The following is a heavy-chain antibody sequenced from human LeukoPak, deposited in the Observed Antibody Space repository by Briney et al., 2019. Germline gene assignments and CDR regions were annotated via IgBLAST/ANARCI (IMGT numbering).Heavy chain of an antibody. J-gene: IGHJ4*02. CDR1: GFTLSSYK. D-gene: IGHD6-13*01. Sequence: GGSLRLSCAASGFTLSSYKMHWVRRNPGKGLERVAVISYDESQKWYADSVKGRFTISRDISKNTLFLEMDSLRGEDTAVYYCAGAYDSSWHNFDYWGEGSLVTVSS. CDR2: ISYDESQK. V-gene: IGHV3-30-3*01. CDR3: AGAYDSSWHNFDY.